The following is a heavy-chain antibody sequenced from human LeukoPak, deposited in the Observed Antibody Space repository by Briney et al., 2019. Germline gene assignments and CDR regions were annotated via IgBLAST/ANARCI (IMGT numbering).Heavy chain of an antibody. D-gene: IGHD6-13*01. CDR3: ANALGGGNTWYYFDC. J-gene: IGHJ4*02. V-gene: IGHV3-23*01. CDR2: LSGSGGRQ. Sequence: GGSLRLSCAASGFTFSSYAMSWVRQAPGKGLEGVSSLSGSGGRQNYANSVKGRFTISRENSKNTLYLQMNSLRAEDTAVYYCANALGGGNTWYYFDCWGQGTLVTVSS. CDR1: GFTFSSYA.